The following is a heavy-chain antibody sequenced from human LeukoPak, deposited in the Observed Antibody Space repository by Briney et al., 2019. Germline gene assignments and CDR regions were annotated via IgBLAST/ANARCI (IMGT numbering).Heavy chain of an antibody. V-gene: IGHV3-7*01. Sequence: PGGSLRLSCAASGFTFSSYWMSWVRQAPGKGLEWVANIKQDGSEKYYVDSVKGRFTISRDNAKNSLYLQMNSLRAEDTAVYYCARDLPLRYFDWLKTNWFDPWGQGTLVTVSS. D-gene: IGHD3-9*01. CDR2: IKQDGSEK. J-gene: IGHJ5*02. CDR3: ARDLPLRYFDWLKTNWFDP. CDR1: GFTFSSYW.